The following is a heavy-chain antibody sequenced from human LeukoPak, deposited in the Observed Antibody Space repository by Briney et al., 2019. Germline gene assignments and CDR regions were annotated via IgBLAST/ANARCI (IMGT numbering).Heavy chain of an antibody. CDR3: ARGLRGTKDSKLRFLGGGLNWFDP. D-gene: IGHD3-3*01. CDR1: EFTFSSYA. V-gene: IGHV3-30-3*01. Sequence: GGSLRLSRAASEFTFSSYAMSWVRQAPGKGLEWVAVISYDGSNKYYADSVKGRFTISRDNSKNTLYLQMNSLRAEDTAVYYCARGLRGTKDSKLRFLGGGLNWFDPWGQGTLVTVSS. J-gene: IGHJ5*02. CDR2: ISYDGSNK.